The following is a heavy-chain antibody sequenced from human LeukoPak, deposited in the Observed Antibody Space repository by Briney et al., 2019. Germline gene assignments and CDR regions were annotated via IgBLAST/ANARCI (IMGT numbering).Heavy chain of an antibody. J-gene: IGHJ4*02. CDR2: IHPNSGAT. CDR3: ARDMARYSGYDYDY. D-gene: IGHD5-12*01. Sequence: ASVKVSCKTSGYTFTDYYLHWVRQAPGQGLEWVGWIHPNSGATHYAQKFQGRLTMTRDTSISTVYMELTRLRSDDTAVYYCARDMARYSGYDYDYWGQGTLVAASS. V-gene: IGHV1-2*02. CDR1: GYTFTDYY.